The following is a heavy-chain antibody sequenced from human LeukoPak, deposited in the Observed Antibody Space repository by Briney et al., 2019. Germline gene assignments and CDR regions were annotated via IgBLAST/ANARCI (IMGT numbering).Heavy chain of an antibody. CDR2: IQHDGSDK. J-gene: IGHJ4*02. V-gene: IGHV3-7*01. CDR3: ARFSRSIPVVF. Sequence: GGSLRLSCATSGFTFSSHWMTWVRQAPGKGLEWVANIQHDGSDKSYLHSVTGRFTISRDNAKNSLYLQMNSLRAEDTAVYYCARFSRSIPVVFWGQGTLVTVSP. CDR1: GFTFSSHW. D-gene: IGHD6-19*01.